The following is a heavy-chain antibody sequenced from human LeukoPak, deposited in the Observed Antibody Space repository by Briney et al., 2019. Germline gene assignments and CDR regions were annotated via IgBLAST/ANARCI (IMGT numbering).Heavy chain of an antibody. Sequence: PGRSLRLSCAASGFTFDDYAMHWVRQAPGKGLEWVSGISWNSGSIGYAGSVKGRFTISRDNAKNSLYLQMNSLRAEDTALYYCAKGGYYHWYFDLWGRGTLVTVSS. CDR1: GFTFDDYA. D-gene: IGHD3-22*01. J-gene: IGHJ2*01. CDR3: AKGGYYHWYFDL. CDR2: ISWNSGSI. V-gene: IGHV3-9*01.